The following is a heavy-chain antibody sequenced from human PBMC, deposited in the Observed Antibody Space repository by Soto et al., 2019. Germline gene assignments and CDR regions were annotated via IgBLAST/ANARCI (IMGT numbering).Heavy chain of an antibody. D-gene: IGHD2-2*01. J-gene: IGHJ6*02. Sequence: LRLSCAASGFTFYDYAMHWVRRAPGKGLEWVAGIDWNSGSVDYADSVKGRVTISRDNADMSLFLQMKSLRTEDTAYYYCVKGRGSYQVKYGMDVWGQGTAVTVSS. CDR2: IDWNSGSV. V-gene: IGHV3-9*01. CDR3: VKGRGSYQVKYGMDV. CDR1: GFTFYDYA.